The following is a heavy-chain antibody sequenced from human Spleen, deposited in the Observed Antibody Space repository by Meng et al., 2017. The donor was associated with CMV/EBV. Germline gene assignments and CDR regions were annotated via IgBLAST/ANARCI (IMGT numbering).Heavy chain of an antibody. CDR3: ARHYGGNSGLGQNFDY. J-gene: IGHJ4*02. CDR2: IRYDGSNK. V-gene: IGHV3-30*02. D-gene: IGHD4-23*01. Sequence: GESLKISCAASGFTFSSYGMHWVRQAPGKGLEWVAFIRYDGSNKYYADSVKGRFTISRDNSKNTLYLQLNSLRAEDTAVYYCARHYGGNSGLGQNFDYWGQGTLVTVSS. CDR1: GFTFSSYG.